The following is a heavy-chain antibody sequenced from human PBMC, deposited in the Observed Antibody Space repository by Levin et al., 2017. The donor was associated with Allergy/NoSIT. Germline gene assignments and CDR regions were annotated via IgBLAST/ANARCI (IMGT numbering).Heavy chain of an antibody. CDR3: TRLARNDYGTPFDY. CDR2: IASKAYRERT. CDR1: GFTFGDYA. Sequence: GGSLRLSCRTSGFTFGDYAVNWFRQAPGKGLEWVGYIASKAYRERTEYAASVKGRFSISRDDSENVAYLQTNSLETDDTAVYFCTRLARNDYGTPFDYWGQGILVTVSS. J-gene: IGHJ4*02. D-gene: IGHD1-1*01. V-gene: IGHV3-49*03.